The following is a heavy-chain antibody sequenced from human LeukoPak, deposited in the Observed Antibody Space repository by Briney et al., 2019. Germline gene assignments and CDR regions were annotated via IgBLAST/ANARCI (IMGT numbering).Heavy chain of an antibody. CDR3: ARSVGFLDTAMSYFDY. J-gene: IGHJ4*02. CDR2: IYYSGST. Sequence: SETLSLTCTVSGGSISSYYWSWIRQPPGKGLEWIGNIYYSGSTNYNPSLKSRVTISVDTSKNQFSLKLSSVTAADTAVYYCARSVGFLDTAMSYFDYWGQGTLVTVSS. V-gene: IGHV4-59*01. CDR1: GGSISSYY. D-gene: IGHD5-18*01.